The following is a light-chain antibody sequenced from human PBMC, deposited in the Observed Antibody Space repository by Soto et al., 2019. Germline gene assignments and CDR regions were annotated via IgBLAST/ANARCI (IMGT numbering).Light chain of an antibody. Sequence: SYELAQPPSVSVAPVQTARVTCGGNNIGSKSVHWYQQKPGQAPVLVVYDDSDRPSGIAERVSGSNSGNTATLTISRVEAGDEADYYCQVWDSSGHFVFGTGTKVTVL. J-gene: IGLJ1*01. V-gene: IGLV3-21*02. CDR2: DDS. CDR1: NIGSKS. CDR3: QVWDSSGHFV.